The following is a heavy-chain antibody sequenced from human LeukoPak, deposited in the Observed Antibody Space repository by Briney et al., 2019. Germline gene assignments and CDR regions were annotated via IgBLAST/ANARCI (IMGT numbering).Heavy chain of an antibody. J-gene: IGHJ6*02. CDR2: IYYSGST. V-gene: IGHV4-59*11. D-gene: IGHD6-13*01. Sequence: PSETLSLTCTVSGGSISSHYWSWIRQPPGKGLEWIGYIYYSGSTNYNPSLKSRVTISVDTSKNQFSLKLSSVTAADTAVYYCARDLAAAGTTGHYYYGMDVWGQGTTVTVSS. CDR1: GGSISSHY. CDR3: ARDLAAAGTTGHYYYGMDV.